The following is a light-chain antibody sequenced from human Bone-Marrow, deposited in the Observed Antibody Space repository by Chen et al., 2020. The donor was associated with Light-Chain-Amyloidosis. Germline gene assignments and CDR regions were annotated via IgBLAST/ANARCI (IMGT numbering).Light chain of an antibody. V-gene: IGLV3-21*02. CDR2: DDS. CDR1: NIGSTS. J-gene: IGLJ3*02. CDR3: QVWDRSSDRPV. Sequence: SYVLTQPSSVSVAPGQTATIASGRNNIGSTSVHWYQQPPGQAPLLVVYDDSDRPSGIPERLSGSNSGNTATLTISRVEAGDEADYYCQVWDRSSDRPVFGGGTKLTVL.